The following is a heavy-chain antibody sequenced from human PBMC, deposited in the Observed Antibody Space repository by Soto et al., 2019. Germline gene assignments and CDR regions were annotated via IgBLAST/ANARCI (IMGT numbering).Heavy chain of an antibody. Sequence: SVKVSCKASGGTFSSYAISWVRQAPGQGLEWMGGIIPIFGTANYAQKFQGRVTITADESTSTAYMELSSLRSEDTAVYYCARDLVVVVTAGSYYYYGMDVWGQGTTVTVSS. J-gene: IGHJ6*02. CDR3: ARDLVVVVTAGSYYYYGMDV. V-gene: IGHV1-69*13. CDR2: IIPIFGTA. CDR1: GGTFSSYA. D-gene: IGHD2-21*02.